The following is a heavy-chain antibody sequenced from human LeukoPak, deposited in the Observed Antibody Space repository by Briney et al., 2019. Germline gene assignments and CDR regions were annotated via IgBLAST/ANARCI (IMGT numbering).Heavy chain of an antibody. CDR2: VFTSGST. CDR1: GGSISGYY. Sequence: SETLSLTCTVSGGSISGYYWSWLRQPAGKGLEWIGRVFTSGSTNYNPSVKSRVTISIDKSKNEFYLNLNSVTATDTALYYCARERATVTTELDCWGQGILVTVSS. CDR3: ARERATVTTELDC. V-gene: IGHV4-4*07. D-gene: IGHD4-17*01. J-gene: IGHJ4*02.